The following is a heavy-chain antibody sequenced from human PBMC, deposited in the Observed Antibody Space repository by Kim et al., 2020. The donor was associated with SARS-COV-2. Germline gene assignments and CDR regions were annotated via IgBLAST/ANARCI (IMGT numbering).Heavy chain of an antibody. Sequence: ASVKVSCKASGYTFTSYGISWVRQAPGQGLEWMGWISAYNGNTNYAQKLQGRVTMTTDTSTSTAYMELRSLRSDDTAVYYCARYDERKTYYYGSGSYCFDYWGQGTLVTVSS. V-gene: IGHV1-18*01. CDR2: ISAYNGNT. CDR1: GYTFTSYG. D-gene: IGHD3-10*01. CDR3: ARYDERKTYYYGSGSYCFDY. J-gene: IGHJ4*02.